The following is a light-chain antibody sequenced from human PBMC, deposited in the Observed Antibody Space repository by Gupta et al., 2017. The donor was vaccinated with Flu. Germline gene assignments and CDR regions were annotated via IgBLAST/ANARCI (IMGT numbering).Light chain of an antibody. Sequence: DIQLTQSPSTLSASVGDRVTITCRASQTIDSWLAWYQKKPGRAPKSLINKASRLETGVPSRFSGSGSGTEFTLTISRRQPDDFATYYCQHERSSPWTFGQGTKVEIK. J-gene: IGKJ1*01. V-gene: IGKV1-5*03. CDR2: KAS. CDR1: QTIDSW. CDR3: QHERSSPWT.